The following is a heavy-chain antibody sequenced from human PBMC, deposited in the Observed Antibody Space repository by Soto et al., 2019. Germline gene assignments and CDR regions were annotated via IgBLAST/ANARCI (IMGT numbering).Heavy chain of an antibody. Sequence: QVQLVQSGAEVKKPGSSVKVSCKASGGTFSSYAISWVRQAPGQGLEWMGGIIPIYGTANYAQKFQGRVTITPDEPTSPAYRELSSLRSEDTAVYYCARRDSSSSGRGYSGYDVVPSGYYYYYGMDVWGQGTTVTVSS. V-gene: IGHV1-69*01. CDR2: IIPIYGTA. D-gene: IGHD5-12*01. J-gene: IGHJ6*02. CDR1: GGTFSSYA. CDR3: ARRDSSSSGRGYSGYDVVPSGYYYYYGMDV.